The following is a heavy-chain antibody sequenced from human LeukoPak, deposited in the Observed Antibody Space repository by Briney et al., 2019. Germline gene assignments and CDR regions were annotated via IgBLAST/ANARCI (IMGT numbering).Heavy chain of an antibody. CDR3: ARLSSGYDWSLGY. D-gene: IGHD5-12*01. CDR1: AGSLTSYY. J-gene: IGHJ4*02. V-gene: IGHV4-59*08. CDR2: IYYRGST. Sequence: PQTLSLTCTLSAGSLTSYYWSWVRPPPEKGLEWNGYIYYRGSTNYNPSLKSRVTISVDTSKNQFSLKLSSVTAADTAVYYCARLSSGYDWSLGYWGQGTLVTVSS.